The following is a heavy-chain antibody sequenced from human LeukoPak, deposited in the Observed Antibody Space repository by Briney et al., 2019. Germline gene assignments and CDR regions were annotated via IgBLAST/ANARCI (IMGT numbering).Heavy chain of an antibody. D-gene: IGHD5-18*01. Sequence: SETLSLTCTVSGGSISSSSYFWGWIRQPPGKGLEWIATFYYSGSTYYNPSLKSRVTISLDTSKNQFSLKLSSVTAADTAVYYCARANTAMVLYFDYWGQETLVTVSS. CDR1: GGSISSSSYF. J-gene: IGHJ4*02. V-gene: IGHV4-39*07. CDR2: FYYSGST. CDR3: ARANTAMVLYFDY.